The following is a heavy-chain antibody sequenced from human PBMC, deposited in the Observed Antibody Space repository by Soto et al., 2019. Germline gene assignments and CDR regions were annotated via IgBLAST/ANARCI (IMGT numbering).Heavy chain of an antibody. CDR3: TRDLDIGHRGYGQSNV. CDR2: IFHGGST. D-gene: IGHD5-12*01. J-gene: IGHJ6*02. Sequence: SETLSLTCAISGAPITWGDYSWNWIRQPPGKGLEWIGYIFHGGSTYYNPSLRSRVTISVDRSRTQFSLKMNSVTAADTAVYYCTRDLDIGHRGYGQSNVWGQGKTVTVSS. CDR1: GAPITWGDYS. V-gene: IGHV4-30-2*01.